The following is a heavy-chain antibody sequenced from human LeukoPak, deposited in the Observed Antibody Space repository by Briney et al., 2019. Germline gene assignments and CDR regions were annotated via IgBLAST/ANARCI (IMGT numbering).Heavy chain of an antibody. CDR2: ISGSGGST. CDR1: GFTFDDYA. V-gene: IGHV3-23*01. Sequence: PGRSLRLSCAASGFTFDDYAMHWVRQAPGKGLEWVSAISGSGGSTYYADSVKGRFTISRDNSKNTLYLQMNSLRAEDTAVYYCAKDGYGYGYEVSGYFDYWGQGTLVTVSS. CDR3: AKDGYGYGYEVSGYFDY. J-gene: IGHJ4*02. D-gene: IGHD5-18*01.